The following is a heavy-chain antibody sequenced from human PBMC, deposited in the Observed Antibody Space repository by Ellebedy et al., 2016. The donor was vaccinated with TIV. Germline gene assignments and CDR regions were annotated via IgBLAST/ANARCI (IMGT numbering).Heavy chain of an antibody. Sequence: GESLKISCAASRFSFRSYWMSWVRQAPGRGLEWVANINQDESQRYYVDSGKGRFTISRDNTKSSLYLQMNNLSAEDSAVYYCATDGSYGDFRSPAHAFERWGQGTMVSVSS. CDR2: INQDESQR. J-gene: IGHJ3*02. CDR1: RFSFRSYW. CDR3: ATDGSYGDFRSPAHAFER. V-gene: IGHV3-7*01. D-gene: IGHD4-17*01.